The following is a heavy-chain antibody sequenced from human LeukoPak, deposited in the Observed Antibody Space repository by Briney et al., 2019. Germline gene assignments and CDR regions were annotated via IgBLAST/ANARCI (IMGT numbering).Heavy chain of an antibody. CDR1: GFTFATHW. V-gene: IGHV3-7*01. CDR2: IKQDGSEK. J-gene: IGHJ5*02. D-gene: IGHD2-2*01. Sequence: AGGSPRLSCAASGFTFATHWMNWVRQAPGKGLEWVANIKQDGSEKYYVDSVKGRFTISRDNAKNSLYLQMNSLRVEDTAVYYCARKFSTSWGGWFDPWGQGTLVTVSS. CDR3: ARKFSTSWGGWFDP.